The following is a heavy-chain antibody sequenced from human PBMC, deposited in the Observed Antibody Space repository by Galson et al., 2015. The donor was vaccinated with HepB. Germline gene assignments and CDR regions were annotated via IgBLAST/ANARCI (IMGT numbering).Heavy chain of an antibody. Sequence: SLRLSCAASGFTFSNAWMSWVRQAPGKGLEWVGRIKSKTDGGTTDYAAPVKGRFTISRDDSKNTLYLQMNSLKTEDTAVYYCTTAQYSSSWEFDYWGQGTLVTVSS. D-gene: IGHD6-13*01. J-gene: IGHJ4*02. CDR3: TTAQYSSSWEFDY. V-gene: IGHV3-15*01. CDR2: IKSKTDGGTT. CDR1: GFTFSNAW.